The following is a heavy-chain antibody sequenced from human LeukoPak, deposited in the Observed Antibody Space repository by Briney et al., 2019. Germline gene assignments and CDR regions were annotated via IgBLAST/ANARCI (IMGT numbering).Heavy chain of an antibody. Sequence: SETLSRTCAVSGGSISSGGYSWSWIRQPPGKGLEWIGYIYHSGSTYYNPSLKSRVTISVDRSKNQFSLKLSSVTAADTAVYYCASRRGGWDFDYWGQGTLVTVSS. D-gene: IGHD3-10*01. V-gene: IGHV4-30-2*01. CDR3: ASRRGGWDFDY. CDR2: IYHSGST. CDR1: GGSISSGGYS. J-gene: IGHJ4*02.